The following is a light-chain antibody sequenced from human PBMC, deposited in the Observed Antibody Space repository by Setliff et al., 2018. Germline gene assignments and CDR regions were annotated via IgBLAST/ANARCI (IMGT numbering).Light chain of an antibody. CDR1: RAIASG. CDR2: GAS. J-gene: IGKJ4*01. CDR3: QQFKSFPLT. V-gene: IGKV1-13*02. Sequence: IQLTQSPSSVSASVGERVTISCRAGRAIASGLAWYQQKPGRAPKVLISGASNLESGVPSRFSGSGSGTDFTLTISGLQPEDFATYYCQQFKSFPLTFGGGTKVDIK.